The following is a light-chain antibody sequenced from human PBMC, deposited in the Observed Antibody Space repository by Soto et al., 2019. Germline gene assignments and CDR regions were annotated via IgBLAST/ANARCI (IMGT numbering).Light chain of an antibody. V-gene: IGLV2-14*01. CDR3: SAYTSSTTRV. CDR2: DVG. J-gene: IGLJ2*01. Sequence: QSALTQPASVSGSPGQSITISCTGTSSDVGGYNYVYWYQQHPGKAPKLMIYDVGNRPSGVSNRFSVSTSGTTASLTISGLHAEDEAAYYCSAYTSSTTRVFGGGTKLTVL. CDR1: SSDVGGYNY.